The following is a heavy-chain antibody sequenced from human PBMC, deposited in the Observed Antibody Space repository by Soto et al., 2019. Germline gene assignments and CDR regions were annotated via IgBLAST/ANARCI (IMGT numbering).Heavy chain of an antibody. D-gene: IGHD3-16*01. Sequence: PSETLSLTCTVSGGALSDRGFYWSWIRQHPGKGLEWIGYTHYSGSPYYNPSLKSRVTISVDTSTNQFSLKLNSVTAADTAVYYCARTGMVAFGGRFNSYCMDGWGKGARVTVSS. CDR2: THYSGSP. V-gene: IGHV4-31*03. CDR3: ARTGMVAFGGRFNSYCMDG. J-gene: IGHJ6*03. CDR1: GGALSDRGFY.